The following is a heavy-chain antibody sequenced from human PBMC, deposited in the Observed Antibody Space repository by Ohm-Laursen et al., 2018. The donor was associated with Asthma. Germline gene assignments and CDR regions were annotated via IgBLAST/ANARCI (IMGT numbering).Heavy chain of an antibody. CDR1: GFTFSSYA. J-gene: IGHJ6*02. CDR3: AKERGSGWYYGMDV. D-gene: IGHD6-19*01. V-gene: IGHV3-23*01. Sequence: SLRLSCAAPGFTFSSYAMSWVRQAPGKGLEWVSAISGSGGSTYYADSVKGRFTISRDNSKNTLYLQMNSLRAEDTAVYYCAKERGSGWYYGMDVWGQGTTVTVSS. CDR2: ISGSGGST.